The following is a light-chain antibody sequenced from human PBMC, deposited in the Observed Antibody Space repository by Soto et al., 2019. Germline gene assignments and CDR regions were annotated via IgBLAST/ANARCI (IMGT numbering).Light chain of an antibody. V-gene: IGLV2-8*01. CDR1: KNDIGVYDF. CDR3: KSYAGSNTYV. CDR2: EVV. Sequence: QSVLTQPPSASGSPGQSVTISCTGTKNDIGVYDFVSWYQHHPGKAPRLIIYEVVQRPSGVPDRFSGSKSGNTASLTVSGLQAEDEADSFCKSYAGSNTYVCGSWTKVTXL. J-gene: IGLJ1*01.